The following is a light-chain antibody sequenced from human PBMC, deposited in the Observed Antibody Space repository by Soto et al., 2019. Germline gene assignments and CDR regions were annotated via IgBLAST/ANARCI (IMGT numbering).Light chain of an antibody. CDR2: WAS. J-gene: IGKJ4*01. CDR3: QQYYTTPLT. CDR1: QTVFYSSNTKNY. Sequence: DIVMTQSPDSLAVSLGERATINCKSSQTVFYSSNTKNYLAWYQQKSGQPPKLLIYWASSRESGVPDRFSGSGSGTDFTLTISSLQAEDVAVYYCQQYYTTPLTFGGGTKVEIK. V-gene: IGKV4-1*01.